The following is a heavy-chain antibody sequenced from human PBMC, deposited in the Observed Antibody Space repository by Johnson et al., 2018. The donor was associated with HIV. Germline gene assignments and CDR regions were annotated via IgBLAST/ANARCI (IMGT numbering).Heavy chain of an antibody. J-gene: IGHJ3*02. CDR1: GFTVNSNY. CDR3: ARDQAGTTDDAFDI. CDR2: IYSGGSR. Sequence: VLLVESGGGLVQPGGSLRLSCAASGFTVNSNYMSWVRQAPGKGLEWVSVIYSGGSRYYADSVKGRFTISRDNSKSTLYLQMNSLRAEDTAVYYCARDQAGTTDDAFDIWGRGTMVTVSS. D-gene: IGHD1-7*01. V-gene: IGHV3-66*02.